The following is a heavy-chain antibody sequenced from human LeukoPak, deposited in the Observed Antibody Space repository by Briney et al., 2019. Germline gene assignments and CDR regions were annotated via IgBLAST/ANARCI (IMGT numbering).Heavy chain of an antibody. D-gene: IGHD3-10*01. V-gene: IGHV4-30-4*01. Sequence: PSQTLSLTCTVSGGSVSSGDYYWSWIRQPPGKGLEWIGYIYYSGSTYYNPSLKSRVTISVDTSKNQLSLKLSSVTAADTAVYYCARVRIYGSGTYYHDYWGQGTLVTVSS. CDR3: ARVRIYGSGTYYHDY. CDR1: GGSVSSGDYY. CDR2: IYYSGST. J-gene: IGHJ4*02.